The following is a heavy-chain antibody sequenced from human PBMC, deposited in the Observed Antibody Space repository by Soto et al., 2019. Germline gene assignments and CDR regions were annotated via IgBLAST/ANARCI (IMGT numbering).Heavy chain of an antibody. CDR2: ISHDGDNT. D-gene: IGHD3-22*01. Sequence: QVQLVDSGGGVVQRGRSLRLSCAASGFTFSSYAMHWVRQAPGKGLEWVAFISHDGDNTYYADSVKGRFSISRDNSNNTLYLQMNSLRTEDTAVFYCARPRYYYDSGSYSDAHPADYSGLGTLVTVSS. V-gene: IGHV3-30-3*01. CDR3: ARPRYYYDSGSYSDAHPADY. J-gene: IGHJ4*02. CDR1: GFTFSSYA.